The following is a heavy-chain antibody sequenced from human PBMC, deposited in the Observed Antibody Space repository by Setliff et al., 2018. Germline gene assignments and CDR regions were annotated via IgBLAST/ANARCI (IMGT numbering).Heavy chain of an antibody. CDR1: GFSLNTTGIR. D-gene: IGHD6-19*01. Sequence: SGPTLVNPTQTLTLTCTFSGFSLNTTGIRVNWIRHPPGKALEWIARVDWDDDKFYSPPLRTRLAISKDTSENQVVLTLTNMDPADTATYYCARSKGVAGIFDYWGQGTLVTVSS. CDR2: VDWDDDK. V-gene: IGHV2-70*04. J-gene: IGHJ4*02. CDR3: ARSKGVAGIFDY.